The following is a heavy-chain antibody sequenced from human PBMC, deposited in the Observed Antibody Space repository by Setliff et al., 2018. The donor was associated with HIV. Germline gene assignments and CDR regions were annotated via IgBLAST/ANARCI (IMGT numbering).Heavy chain of an antibody. J-gene: IGHJ5*01. V-gene: IGHV4-4*07. CDR2: IYTDGST. D-gene: IGHD3-22*01. Sequence: SETLSLTCSVSSGSMTGHYWTWVRQPAGKGLEWIGHIYTDGSTNFNPSLRSRVTISADTPKNQLSLKLTSVTAADTAVYYCAMLDTSDYFRNNWFDSWGQGTLVTVSS. CDR3: AMLDTSDYFRNNWFDS. CDR1: SGSMTGHY.